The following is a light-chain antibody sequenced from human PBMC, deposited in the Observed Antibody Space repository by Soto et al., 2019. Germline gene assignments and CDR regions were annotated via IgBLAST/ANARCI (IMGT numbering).Light chain of an antibody. V-gene: IGKV1-12*01. CDR3: QQANSFPFT. J-gene: IGKJ2*01. CDR1: QVISSW. Sequence: DIQMTQSPSSVSASLGDRVTITCRATQVISSWLAWYQQKPGKAPILLIYATSNWQSGVPARFSGSGSGTDFTLTITSLQPEDFATYYCQQANSFPFTFGQGTKLDIK. CDR2: ATS.